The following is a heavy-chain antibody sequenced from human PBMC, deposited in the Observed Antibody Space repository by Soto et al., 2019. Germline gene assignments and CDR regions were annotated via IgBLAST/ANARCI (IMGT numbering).Heavy chain of an antibody. V-gene: IGHV3-30*03. J-gene: IGHJ6*02. Sequence: GGSLRLSCAASEFTFNIYGMHWVRQAPGKGLEWVAIISYDGNKIYYADSVKGRFTISRDNAKNPLYLQMNSLRAEDTAVYYCAREIYDFWSGYYRGPYGMDVWGQGTTVTVSS. CDR3: AREIYDFWSGYYRGPYGMDV. D-gene: IGHD3-3*01. CDR1: EFTFNIYG. CDR2: ISYDGNKI.